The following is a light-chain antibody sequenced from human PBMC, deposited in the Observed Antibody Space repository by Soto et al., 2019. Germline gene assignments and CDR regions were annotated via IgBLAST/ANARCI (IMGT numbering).Light chain of an antibody. CDR3: CSYAGSSTYV. V-gene: IGLV2-23*02. J-gene: IGLJ1*01. CDR1: SSVVGSYNL. CDR2: EVS. Sequence: QSVLTQPGSVSGSPVQSITTSCTGTSSVVGSYNLVSWYQQHPGKAPKLMIYEVSKRPSGVSNRFSGSKSGNTASLTISGLQAEDEADYYCCSYAGSSTYVFGTGTKVTVL.